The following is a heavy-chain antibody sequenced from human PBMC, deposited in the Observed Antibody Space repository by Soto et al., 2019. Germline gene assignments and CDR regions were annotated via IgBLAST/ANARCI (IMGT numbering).Heavy chain of an antibody. CDR3: ALPSEYPGYYGMDV. CDR1: GFSLSTSGVG. D-gene: IGHD2-2*01. V-gene: IGHV2-5*01. J-gene: IGHJ6*02. CDR2: IYWNDDK. Sequence: QITLKESGPTLAKPTQTLTLTCTFSGFSLSTSGVGVGWIRQPPGKALEWLALIYWNDDKRYSPSLKSRLTITKDTSKNQVVLTMTNMDPVDTATYYCALPSEYPGYYGMDVWGQGTTVTVSS.